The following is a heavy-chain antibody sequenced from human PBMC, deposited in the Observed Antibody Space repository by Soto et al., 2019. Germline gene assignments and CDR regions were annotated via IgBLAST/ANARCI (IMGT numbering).Heavy chain of an antibody. CDR1: GFTFSSYA. V-gene: IGHV3-64*01. CDR3: AIDFWSGYSYYFDY. J-gene: IGHJ4*02. CDR2: ISSNGGST. D-gene: IGHD3-3*01. Sequence: EVQLVESGGGLVQPGGSLRLSCAASGFTFSSYAMHWVRQAPGKGLEYVSAISSNGGSTYYANSVKGRFTISRDNSKNTLYLQMGSLRAEDMAVYYCAIDFWSGYSYYFDYWGQGTLVTVSS.